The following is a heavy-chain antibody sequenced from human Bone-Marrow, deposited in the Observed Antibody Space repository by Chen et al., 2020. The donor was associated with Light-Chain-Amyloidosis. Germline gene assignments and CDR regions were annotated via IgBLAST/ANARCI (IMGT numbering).Heavy chain of an antibody. V-gene: IGHV1-2*02. J-gene: IGHJ5*02. D-gene: IGHD6-6*01. Sequence: QVKLGQSGADVKKPGASVKVSCKASGYTFTNYYVHWVRRAPGQGLEWMGWINPNSGGTNYEQKFQDRVTMTRDTSISTAYMELSRLRSDDTALYYCAREKYSSSSRRWFDPWCQGTLVTVSS. CDR3: AREKYSSSSRRWFDP. CDR2: INPNSGGT. CDR1: GYTFTNYY.